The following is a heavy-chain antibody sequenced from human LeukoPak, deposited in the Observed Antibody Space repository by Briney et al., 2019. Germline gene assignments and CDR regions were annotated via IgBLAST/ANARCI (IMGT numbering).Heavy chain of an antibody. Sequence: PSETLSLTCTVSGGSISSYYWSWIRQPPGKGLEWIGYMFYSGSTNYNPSLKSRVTMSVDTSKSQFSLKLSSVTAADTAVYYCARGGVYSGSFLLYFDYWGQGTLVTVSS. CDR2: MFYSGST. CDR1: GGSISSYY. J-gene: IGHJ4*02. V-gene: IGHV4-59*01. D-gene: IGHD1-26*01. CDR3: ARGGVYSGSFLLYFDY.